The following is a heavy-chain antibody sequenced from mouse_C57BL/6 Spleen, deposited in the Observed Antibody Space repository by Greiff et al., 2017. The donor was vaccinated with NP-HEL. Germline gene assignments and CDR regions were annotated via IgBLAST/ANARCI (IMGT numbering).Heavy chain of an antibody. V-gene: IGHV5-6*02. J-gene: IGHJ2*01. CDR1: GFTFSSYG. D-gene: IGHD1-1*01. CDR2: ISSGGSYT. CDR3: ARQGTTDYFDY. Sequence: DVMLVESGGDLVKPGGSLKLSCAASGFTFSSYGMSWVRQTPDKRLEWVATISSGGSYTYYPDSVKGRFTISRDNAKNTLYLQISSLKSEDTAMYYCARQGTTDYFDYWGQGTTLTVSS.